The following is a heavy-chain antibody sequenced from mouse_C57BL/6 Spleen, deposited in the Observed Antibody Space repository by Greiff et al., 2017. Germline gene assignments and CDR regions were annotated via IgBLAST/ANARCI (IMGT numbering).Heavy chain of an antibody. CDR3: ARSSSITTVVADY. Sequence: VKLMESGPELVKPGASVKISCKASGYAFSSSWMNWVKQRPGKGLEWIGRIYPGDGDTNYNGKFKGKATLTADKSSSTAYMQLSSLTSEDSAVYFCARSSSITTVVADYWGQGTTLTVSS. J-gene: IGHJ2*01. V-gene: IGHV1-82*01. D-gene: IGHD1-1*01. CDR2: IYPGDGDT. CDR1: GYAFSSSW.